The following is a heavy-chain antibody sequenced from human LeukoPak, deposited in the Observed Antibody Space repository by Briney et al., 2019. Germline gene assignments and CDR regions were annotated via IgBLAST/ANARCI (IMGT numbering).Heavy chain of an antibody. CDR3: ARDPDYYDSSGYYYGHYY. CDR1: GGTFSSYA. D-gene: IGHD3-22*01. CDR2: IIPIFGTA. J-gene: IGHJ4*02. Sequence: SVKVSCKASGGTFSSYAISWVRQAPGQGLEWMGGIIPIFGTANYAQKFQGRVTITADESTSTAYMELSSLRSEDTAVYYCARDPDYYDSSGYYYGHYYWGQGTLVTVSS. V-gene: IGHV1-69*01.